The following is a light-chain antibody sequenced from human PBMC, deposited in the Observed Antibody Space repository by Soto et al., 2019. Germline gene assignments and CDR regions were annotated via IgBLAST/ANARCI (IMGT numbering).Light chain of an antibody. CDR2: AAS. CDR3: QQLNTLPFT. Sequence: IQLTQSPSSLSASVGDRVTITCRASQDIAIYLAWYQQKPGEAPKLLIYAASILQSGVPSRFSGSGSGTEFTLTISGLLPEDFATYHCQQLNTLPFTFGQGTRLEIK. J-gene: IGKJ5*01. CDR1: QDIAIY. V-gene: IGKV1-9*01.